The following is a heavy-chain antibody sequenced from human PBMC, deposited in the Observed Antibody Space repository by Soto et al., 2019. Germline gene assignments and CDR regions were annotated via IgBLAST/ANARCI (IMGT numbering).Heavy chain of an antibody. Sequence: ASVKVSCKASGYTFTNYGISWVRLAPGQGLEWMGWITGYNANTNYPQKLQGRVTMTTDTATSTAYMELRSLRFDDTAVYYCARDGEGCDTTSCNTYGMDVWGQGTTVTVSS. D-gene: IGHD2-2*01. CDR2: ITGYNANT. CDR1: GYTFTNYG. V-gene: IGHV1-18*04. J-gene: IGHJ6*02. CDR3: ARDGEGCDTTSCNTYGMDV.